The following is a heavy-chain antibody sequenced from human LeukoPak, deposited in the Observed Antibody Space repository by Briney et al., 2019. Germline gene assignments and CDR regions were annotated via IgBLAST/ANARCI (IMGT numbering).Heavy chain of an antibody. CDR3: ATPHSAYSYVTDFDY. CDR1: GFTFSSHW. J-gene: IGHJ4*02. V-gene: IGHV3-7*01. CDR2: IKQDGSEK. D-gene: IGHD5-18*01. Sequence: PPGGSLRLSCAASGFTFSSHWMSWVRQAPGKGLEWVANIKQDGSEKYYVDSVKGRFTISRDNAKNSLYLQMNSLRAEDTAVYYCATPHSAYSYVTDFDYWGQGTLVTVSS.